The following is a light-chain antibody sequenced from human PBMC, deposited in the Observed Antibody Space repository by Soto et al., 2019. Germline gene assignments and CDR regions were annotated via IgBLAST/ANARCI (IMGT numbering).Light chain of an antibody. CDR1: SSDVGSYNR. CDR2: EVS. V-gene: IGLV2-18*02. Sequence: QSALTQPPSVSGSPGQSVTISCTGTSSDVGSYNRVSWYQQSPGTAPKLMIYEVSNRPSGVPDRFFGSKSGNTASLTISGLQAEDEADYYCSSYTSSSTSRVFGGGTKVTVL. J-gene: IGLJ2*01. CDR3: SSYTSSSTSRV.